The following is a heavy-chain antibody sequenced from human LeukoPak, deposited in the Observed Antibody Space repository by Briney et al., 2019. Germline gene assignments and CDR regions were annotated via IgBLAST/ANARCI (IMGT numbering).Heavy chain of an antibody. V-gene: IGHV3-30*18. D-gene: IGHD3-10*01. CDR1: GFTFSSYG. CDR2: ISYDGSNK. J-gene: IGHJ6*04. Sequence: HPGGSLRLSCAASGFTFSSYGTHWVRQAPGKGLEWVAVISYDGSNKYYADSVKGRFTISRDNSKNTLYLQMNSLRAEDTAVYYCAKDPFLGSGSYSYYYYGMDVWGKGTTVTVSS. CDR3: AKDPFLGSGSYSYYYYGMDV.